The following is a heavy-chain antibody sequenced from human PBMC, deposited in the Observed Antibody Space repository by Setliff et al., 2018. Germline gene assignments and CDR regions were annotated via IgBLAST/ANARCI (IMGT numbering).Heavy chain of an antibody. Sequence: PGGSLRLSCAASGFTFSSYWMHWVRQAPGKGLVWVSRINSDGSSTSYADSVKGRFTISRDNAKNTLYLQMNSLRAEDTAVYYCARVSSSSWIRNYYYYYGMGVWGQGTTVTVSS. V-gene: IGHV3-74*01. CDR2: INSDGSST. D-gene: IGHD6-13*01. CDR1: GFTFSSYW. CDR3: ARVSSSSWIRNYYYYYGMGV. J-gene: IGHJ6*02.